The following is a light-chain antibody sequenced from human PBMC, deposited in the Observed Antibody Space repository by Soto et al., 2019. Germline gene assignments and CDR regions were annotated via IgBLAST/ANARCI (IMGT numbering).Light chain of an antibody. CDR3: HQYSSSRRT. V-gene: IGKV3-20*01. J-gene: IGKJ1*01. Sequence: EIVWTQYPRTRSVSPGEGVTGACRASQSVSSNFLAWYQQKPGQAPRLLIYGASNRAAGIPGRFSGSGPGTDFTLTIRRLEPDDFAVYYCHQYSSSRRTFGQGTQVDIK. CDR1: QSVSSNF. CDR2: GAS.